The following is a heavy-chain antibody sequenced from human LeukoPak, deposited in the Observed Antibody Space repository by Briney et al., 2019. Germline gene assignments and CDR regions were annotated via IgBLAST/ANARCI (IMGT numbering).Heavy chain of an antibody. CDR1: GGSFSGYY. J-gene: IGHJ4*02. CDR3: ARGVKDQLLYSGPIGIYFGY. D-gene: IGHD2-2*02. V-gene: IGHV4-34*01. Sequence: SETLSLTCAVYGGSFSGYYWSWIRQPPGKGLEWIGEINHSGSTNYNPSLKSRVTLSVDTSKNQFSLKLSAVTAAATAVYYCARGVKDQLLYSGPIGIYFGYWGQGTLVTVSS. CDR2: INHSGST.